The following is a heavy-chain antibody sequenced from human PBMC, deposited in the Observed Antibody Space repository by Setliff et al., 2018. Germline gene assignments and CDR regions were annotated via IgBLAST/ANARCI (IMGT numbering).Heavy chain of an antibody. Sequence: LSLTCTVSGDSISNTNYYWGWIRQPPGRGLEWIGSLYYRGSTYYNPSLKSRATISVDTSKNQFSLKLTSVTAADTAVYYCARGAFDDWGRGTLVTVSS. D-gene: IGHD3-16*01. J-gene: IGHJ4*02. CDR3: ARGAFDD. V-gene: IGHV4-39*07. CDR2: LYYRGST. CDR1: GDSISNTNYY.